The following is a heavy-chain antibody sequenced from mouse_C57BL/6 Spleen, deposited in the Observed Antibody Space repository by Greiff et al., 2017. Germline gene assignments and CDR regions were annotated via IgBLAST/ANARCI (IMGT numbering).Heavy chain of an antibody. CDR2: IYPGDGDT. Sequence: QVQLQQSGAELVKPGASVKISCKASGYAFSSYWMNWVKQRPGKGLEWIGQIYPGDGDTNYNGKFKGKDTLTADKSSSTAYMQLSSLTSEDSAVYFCARPRQRDAMDYWGQGTSVTVSS. CDR1: GYAFSSYW. J-gene: IGHJ4*01. V-gene: IGHV1-80*01. CDR3: ARPRQRDAMDY.